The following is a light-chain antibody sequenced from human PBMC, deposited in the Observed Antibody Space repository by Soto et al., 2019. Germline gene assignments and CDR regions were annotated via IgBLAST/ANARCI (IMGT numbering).Light chain of an antibody. Sequence: EIVLTQSPDTLSLSPGKRATLSCKASQSLSINYLALYQQEPGQAPRPLIYAASSRAAGIPDRFSGSGSGTDFTLTISRLEPEDFAVYYCQQYASSPSTFGQGP. J-gene: IGKJ1*01. CDR2: AAS. V-gene: IGKV3-20*01. CDR3: QQYASSPST. CDR1: QSLSINY.